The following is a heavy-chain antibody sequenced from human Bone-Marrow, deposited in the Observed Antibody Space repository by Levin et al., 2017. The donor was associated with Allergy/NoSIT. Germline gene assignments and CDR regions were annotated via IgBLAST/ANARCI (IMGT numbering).Heavy chain of an antibody. D-gene: IGHD7-27*01. CDR2: IFNSGTT. J-gene: IGHJ6*02. CDR3: ARMGKSNYYYYAMDV. V-gene: IGHV4-59*01. Sequence: SETLSLTCTVSGGSMNTYYWSWIRQPPGKGLEWIGFIFNSGTTNYNPSLRSRVIISLDRSKNQFSLSLSSVTAADTAVYYCARMGKSNYYYYAMDVWGQGTTVTVSS. CDR1: GGSMNTYY.